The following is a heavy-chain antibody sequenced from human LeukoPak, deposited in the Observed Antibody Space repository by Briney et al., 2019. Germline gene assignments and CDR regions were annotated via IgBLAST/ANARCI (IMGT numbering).Heavy chain of an antibody. CDR2: IGTKDGDT. D-gene: IGHD3-16*01. CDR1: GYTFTDRY. V-gene: IGHV1-2*02. CDR3: ARGRGGGIMLLYDY. Sequence: GASVKVSCKASGYTFTDRYMHWVRQAPGQGLEWMGWIGTKDGDTKYAQTFQGRVTMTRDTSISAVYMDLSDLGPDDTAVYYCARGRGGGIMLLYDYWGQGTLVTVSS. J-gene: IGHJ4*02.